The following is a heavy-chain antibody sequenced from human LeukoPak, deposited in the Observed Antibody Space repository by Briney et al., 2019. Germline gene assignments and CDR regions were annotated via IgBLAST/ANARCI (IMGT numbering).Heavy chain of an antibody. CDR1: GFTINTYG. V-gene: IGHV3-30*02. D-gene: IGHD1-26*01. J-gene: IGHJ4*02. CDR3: AKGVGKWELLLGPTLRDFDY. Sequence: PGRSLRLSCAASGFTINTYGMHWVRQAPGKGLEWVAFIRYDGSNKYYADSVKGQFTISRDNSKNTLYLQMNSLRAEDTAVYYCAKGVGKWELLLGPTLRDFDYWGQGTLVTVSS. CDR2: IRYDGSNK.